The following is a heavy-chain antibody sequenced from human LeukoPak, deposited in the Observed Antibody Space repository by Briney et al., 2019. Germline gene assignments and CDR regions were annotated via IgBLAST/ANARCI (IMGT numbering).Heavy chain of an antibody. CDR3: ARDSRSFRYGSGSYYFFDY. CDR2: IYYSGST. CDR1: GGSISSYY. V-gene: IGHV4-59*12. D-gene: IGHD3-10*01. Sequence: SETLSLTCTVSGGSISSYYWSWIRQPPGKGLEWIGYIYYSGSTNYNPSLKSRVTTSVDTSKNQFSLKLSSVTAADTAVYYCARDSRSFRYGSGSYYFFDYWGQGTLVTVSS. J-gene: IGHJ4*02.